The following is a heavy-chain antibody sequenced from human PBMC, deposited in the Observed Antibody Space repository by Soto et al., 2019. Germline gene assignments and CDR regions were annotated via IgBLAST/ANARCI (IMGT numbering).Heavy chain of an antibody. CDR1: GFTFSSYA. CDR2: ISGSGGST. J-gene: IGHJ4*02. D-gene: IGHD3-9*01. Sequence: GGSLRLSCAASGFTFSSYAMSWVRQAPGKGLKWVSAISGSGGSTYYADSVKGRFTISRDNSKNTLYLQMNSLRAEDTAVYYCAKWIRYFDWPSAFGYWGQGTLVTVSS. V-gene: IGHV3-23*01. CDR3: AKWIRYFDWPSAFGY.